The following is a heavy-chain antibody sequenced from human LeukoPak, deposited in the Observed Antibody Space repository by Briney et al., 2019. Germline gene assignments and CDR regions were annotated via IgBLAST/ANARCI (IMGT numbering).Heavy chain of an antibody. Sequence: GESLKISCKGSRYSFTSYWIGWVRQMPGKGLEWMGIIYPGDSDIRYSPSFQGQVTISADKSISTAYLQWSSLKASDTAMYYCARLSRSGGDRGDAFDIWGQGTMVTVSS. CDR2: IYPGDSDI. D-gene: IGHD2-21*02. J-gene: IGHJ3*02. CDR3: ARLSRSGGDRGDAFDI. V-gene: IGHV5-51*01. CDR1: RYSFTSYW.